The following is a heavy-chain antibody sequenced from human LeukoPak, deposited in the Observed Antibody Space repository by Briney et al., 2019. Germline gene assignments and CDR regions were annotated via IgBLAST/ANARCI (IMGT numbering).Heavy chain of an antibody. CDR3: ARYYSGWYYFDY. D-gene: IGHD6-19*01. Sequence: SETLSLTCTVSGGSISSSGYYWGWIRQPPGKGLEWIGSIHYSGSNYYNPSLKRRVNISVDTSKNQFSLKLSSVTAADTAVYYCARYYSGWYYFDYWGQGTLVTVSS. J-gene: IGHJ4*02. V-gene: IGHV4-39*07. CDR1: GGSISSSGYY. CDR2: IHYSGSN.